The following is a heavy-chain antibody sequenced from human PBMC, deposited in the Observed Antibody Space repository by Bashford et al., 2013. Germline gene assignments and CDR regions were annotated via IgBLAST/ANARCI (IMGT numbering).Heavy chain of an antibody. CDR3: ARDLTKALYSSNWPRDYYGMDV. CDR1: AYTFTSYG. J-gene: IGHJ6*02. V-gene: IGHV1-18*04. D-gene: IGHD2-2*01. CDR2: ISAYNGNT. Sequence: ASVKVSCKTSAYTFTSYGISWVRQAPGQGLEWMGWISAYNGNTNYAQKFQGRVTMTTDTSTSTAYMELRSLRSDDTAVYYCARDLTKALYSSNWPRDYYGMDVWGQGTTVTVSS.